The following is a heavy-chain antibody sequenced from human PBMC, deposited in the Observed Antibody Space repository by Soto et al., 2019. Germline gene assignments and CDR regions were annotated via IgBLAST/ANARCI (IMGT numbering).Heavy chain of an antibody. V-gene: IGHV3-23*01. CDR1: GFTFSSYA. D-gene: IGHD1-1*01. CDR2: ISGSGGST. J-gene: IGHJ4*02. Sequence: EVQLLESGGGLVQPGGSLRLSCAASGFTFSSYAMRWVRQAPGKGLEWVSAISGSGGSTYYADSVKGRFTISRDNSKSTRYLQMNSVRDEDKGVYYCAKDSQARGNGSYCFGCGGQGALVTVSS. CDR3: AKDSQARGNGSYCFGC.